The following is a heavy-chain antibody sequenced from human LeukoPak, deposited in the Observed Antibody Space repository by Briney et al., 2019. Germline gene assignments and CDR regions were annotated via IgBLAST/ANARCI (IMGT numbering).Heavy chain of an antibody. V-gene: IGHV1-18*01. CDR1: GYTFTTYG. Sequence: ASVKVSCKASGYTFTTYGISWVRQAPGQGLEWMGWISTYNGNTNYAQKLQGRVTMTADTSTNTAYMELRSLRSDDTAVYYCARDWGAPNDYWGQGTLVTVSS. CDR3: ARDWGAPNDY. D-gene: IGHD1-26*01. J-gene: IGHJ4*02. CDR2: ISTYNGNT.